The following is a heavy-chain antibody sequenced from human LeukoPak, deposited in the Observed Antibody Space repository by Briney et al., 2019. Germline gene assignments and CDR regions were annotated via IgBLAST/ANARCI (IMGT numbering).Heavy chain of an antibody. D-gene: IGHD6-13*01. J-gene: IGHJ4*02. Sequence: PSETLSLTCTVSGGSISSYYWSWIRQPPGKGLEWIGYIYYSGSTNYNPSLKSRVTISVDTSKNQFSLKLSSVTAADTAEYYCARSPVAAAGYGDFDYWGQGTLVTVSS. CDR1: GGSISSYY. V-gene: IGHV4-59*01. CDR2: IYYSGST. CDR3: ARSPVAAAGYGDFDY.